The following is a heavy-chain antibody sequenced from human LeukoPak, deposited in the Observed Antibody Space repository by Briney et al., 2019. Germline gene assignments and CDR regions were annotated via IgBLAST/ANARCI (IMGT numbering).Heavy chain of an antibody. V-gene: IGHV4-34*01. CDR3: AREVAALRSAFDI. CDR2: IDHRGST. J-gene: IGHJ3*02. Sequence: SETLSLTCAVYGGSFRGYYWSWIRQPPGKGLEWIGEIDHRGSTNYNPSLKSRVTISVDTSKNRFSLKLSSVTAADTAVYYCAREVAALRSAFDIWGQGTMVTVSS. CDR1: GGSFRGYY. D-gene: IGHD2-15*01.